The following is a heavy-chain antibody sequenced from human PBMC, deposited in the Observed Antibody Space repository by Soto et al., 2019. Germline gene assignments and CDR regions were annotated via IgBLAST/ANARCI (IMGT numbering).Heavy chain of an antibody. CDR1: GFTFSSYA. CDR3: AKPYYYGSGRPIVHY. CDR2: ISGSGGSK. D-gene: IGHD3-10*01. J-gene: IGHJ4*02. Sequence: EVQLLESGGGLIQPGGFLRLSCAASGFTFSSYAMTWVRQAPGKGLESVSSISGSGGSKYYAGSVQGRFTISRDNSKNTLYLEMNTLRAEDTAVYYCAKPYYYGSGRPIVHYWGQGTLVTVSS. V-gene: IGHV3-23*01.